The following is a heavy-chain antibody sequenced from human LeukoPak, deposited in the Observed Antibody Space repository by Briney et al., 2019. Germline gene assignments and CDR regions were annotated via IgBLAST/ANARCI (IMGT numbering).Heavy chain of an antibody. CDR2: INPNSGGT. J-gene: IGHJ4*02. D-gene: IGHD6-6*01. CDR3: ARVRRTYSSSAAHDY. V-gene: IGHV1-2*02. CDR1: GYTFTGYY. Sequence: ASVKVSCKASGYTFTGYYMHWVRQAPGQGLEWMGWINPNSGGTNYAQKFQGRVTMTRDTSISTAYMELSRLRSDDTAVYYCARVRRTYSSSAAHDYWGQGTLVTVSS.